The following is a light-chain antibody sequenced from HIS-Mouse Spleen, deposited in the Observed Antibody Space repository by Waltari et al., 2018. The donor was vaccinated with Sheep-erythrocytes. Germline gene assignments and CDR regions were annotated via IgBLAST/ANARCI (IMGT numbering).Light chain of an antibody. J-gene: IGLJ2*01. V-gene: IGLV2-23*01. Sequence: QSALTQPASVSGSPGQSITISCTGTSSDVGSSNLVSWYQQHPAKNPKLMIYEGSKRPSGVSNRFSGSKSGNTASLTISGLQAEDEADYYCCSYAGSSTLVFGGGTKLTVL. CDR3: CSYAGSSTLV. CDR1: SSDVGSSNL. CDR2: EGS.